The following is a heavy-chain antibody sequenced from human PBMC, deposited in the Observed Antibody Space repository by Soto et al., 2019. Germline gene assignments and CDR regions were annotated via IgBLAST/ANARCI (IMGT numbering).Heavy chain of an antibody. Sequence: QVHLVQSGAEVKKPGASVKVSCKASGYTFTSYGITWVRQAPGQGLEWMGWVSAHNGNTDYAQKLQGRVIVTRDTSTSTAYMELRSMRSDDTAVYYCARGRYGDYWGQGALVTVSS. CDR1: GYTFTSYG. J-gene: IGHJ4*02. CDR3: ARGRYGDY. V-gene: IGHV1-18*01. CDR2: VSAHNGNT. D-gene: IGHD1-1*01.